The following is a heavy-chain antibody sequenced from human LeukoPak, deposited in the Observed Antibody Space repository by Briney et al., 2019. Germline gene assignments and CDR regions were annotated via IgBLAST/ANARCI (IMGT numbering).Heavy chain of an antibody. CDR2: INPNSGGT. V-gene: IGHV1-2*02. J-gene: IGHJ5*02. D-gene: IGHD3-22*01. CDR3: VRGGDYYDSSGSKFDP. CDR1: GYTFTGYC. Sequence: ASVKVSCKASGYTFTGYCMHWVRQAPGQGLEWMGWINPNSGGTNYAQKFQGRVTMTRDTSISTAYMELSRLRSDDTAVYYCVRGGDYYDSSGSKFDPWGQGTLVTVSS.